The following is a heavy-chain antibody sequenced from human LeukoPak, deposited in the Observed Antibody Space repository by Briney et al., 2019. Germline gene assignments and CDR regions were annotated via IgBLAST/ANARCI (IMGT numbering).Heavy chain of an antibody. J-gene: IGHJ4*02. CDR2: IIPIFGTA. D-gene: IGHD3-22*01. CDR3: ASRLYYYDSSGNFDY. CDR1: GGTFSSYA. V-gene: IGHV1-69*05. Sequence: SVKVSCKASGGTFSSYAISWVRQAPGQGLEWMGRIIPIFGTANYAQKFQGRVTITTDESTSTAYMELSSLRSEDTAVYYCASRLYYYDSSGNFDYWGQGTLVTVS.